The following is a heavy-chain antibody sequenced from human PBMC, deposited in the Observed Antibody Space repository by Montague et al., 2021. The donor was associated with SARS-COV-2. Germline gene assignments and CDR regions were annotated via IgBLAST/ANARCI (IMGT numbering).Heavy chain of an antibody. J-gene: IGHJ6*02. D-gene: IGHD7-27*01. Sequence: CAISGDSVSRNDIAWNWFRQSPSRGPERLGRTFYRSEWNYHYADSVKSRITIDPDTSKNQVSLQLRSVTPEDTAVYFCAGVRHLGRGMDVWGQGTTVTVSS. CDR3: AGVRHLGRGMDV. V-gene: IGHV6-1*01. CDR2: TFYRSEWNY. CDR1: GDSVSRNDIA.